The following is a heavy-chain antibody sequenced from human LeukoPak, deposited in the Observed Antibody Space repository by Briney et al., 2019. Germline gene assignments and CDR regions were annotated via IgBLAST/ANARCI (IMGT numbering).Heavy chain of an antibody. J-gene: IGHJ5*02. CDR2: IYYSGST. CDR1: GFTFSSYA. CDR3: ARMVPSSAWFDP. Sequence: LRLSCAASGFTFSSYAMSWIRQPPGKGLEWIGYIYYSGSTYYNPSLKSRVTISVDTSKNQFSLKLSSVTAADTAVYYCARMVPSSAWFDPWGQGTLVTVSS. V-gene: IGHV4-30-4*08. D-gene: IGHD3-10*01.